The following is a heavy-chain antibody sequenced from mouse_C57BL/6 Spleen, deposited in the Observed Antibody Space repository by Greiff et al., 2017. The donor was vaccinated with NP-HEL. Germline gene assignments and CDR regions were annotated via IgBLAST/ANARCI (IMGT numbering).Heavy chain of an antibody. Sequence: QVQLQQPGAELVKPGASVKMSCKASGYTFTSYWITWVKQRPGQGLEWIGDIYPGSGSTNYNEKFKSKATLTVDTSSSTAYMQLTSLTSEDSPVYYCARGGGSGYIYAMDYWGQGTSVTVSS. J-gene: IGHJ4*01. CDR1: GYTFTSYW. CDR2: IYPGSGST. V-gene: IGHV1-55*01. CDR3: ARGGGSGYIYAMDY. D-gene: IGHD3-2*02.